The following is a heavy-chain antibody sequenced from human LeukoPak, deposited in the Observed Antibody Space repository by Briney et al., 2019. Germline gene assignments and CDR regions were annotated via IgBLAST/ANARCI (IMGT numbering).Heavy chain of an antibody. Sequence: NPSETLSLTCAVYGGSFSGYYWSWIRQPPGKGLEWIGEINHSGSTNYNPSLKSRVTISVDTSKNQFSLKLSSVTAADTAVYYCARGQEYCSGGSCPLDYWGQGTLVTVSS. CDR3: ARGQEYCSGGSCPLDY. D-gene: IGHD2-15*01. J-gene: IGHJ4*02. CDR1: GGSFSGYY. CDR2: INHSGST. V-gene: IGHV4-34*01.